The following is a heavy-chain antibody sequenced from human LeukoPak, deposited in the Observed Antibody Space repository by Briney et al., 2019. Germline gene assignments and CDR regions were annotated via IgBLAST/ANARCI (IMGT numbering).Heavy chain of an antibody. Sequence: KPSETLSLTCTVSGGSISSSSDYWGWIRQPPGKGLEWIGSMYYSGSTYYNPSLKSRVTISVDTSKTQFSLKLSSVTAADTAVYYCVRREQLVDKYYFDYWGQGTLVTVSS. V-gene: IGHV4-39*01. CDR3: VRREQLVDKYYFDY. CDR2: MYYSGST. D-gene: IGHD6-6*01. CDR1: GGSISSSSDY. J-gene: IGHJ4*02.